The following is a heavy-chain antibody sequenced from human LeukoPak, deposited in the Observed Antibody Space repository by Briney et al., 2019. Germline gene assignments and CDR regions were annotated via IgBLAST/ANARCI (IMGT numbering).Heavy chain of an antibody. CDR1: GGSISSHY. D-gene: IGHD3-3*01. CDR2: IYYSGCT. V-gene: IGHV4-59*11. J-gene: IGHJ4*02. Sequence: SETLSLTCTVSGGSISSHYWSWIRQPPGKGLEWIGYIYYSGCTNYNPSLKSRVTISVDTSKNQFSLKLSSVTAADTAVYYCAISGYYDFWSGYSIDYWGQGTLVTVSS. CDR3: AISGYYDFWSGYSIDY.